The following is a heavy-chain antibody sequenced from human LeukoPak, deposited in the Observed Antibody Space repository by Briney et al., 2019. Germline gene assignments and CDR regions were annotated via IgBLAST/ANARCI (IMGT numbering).Heavy chain of an antibody. CDR3: ARVVDGASFDC. J-gene: IGHJ4*02. Sequence: GGSLRLSCAVSGFTFSHYWMGWVRQAPGKGLEWVANIKQDETEKYYVDSVKGRFTVSRDNAKNSLFLQMNSLRDDDTAVYYCARVVDGASFDCWGQGTLVTVSS. D-gene: IGHD1-26*01. CDR2: IKQDETEK. CDR1: GFTFSHYW. V-gene: IGHV3-7*01.